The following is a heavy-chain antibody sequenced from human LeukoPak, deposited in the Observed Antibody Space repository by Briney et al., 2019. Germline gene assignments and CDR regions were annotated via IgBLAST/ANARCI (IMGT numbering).Heavy chain of an antibody. J-gene: IGHJ4*02. CDR2: INPNSGGT. D-gene: IGHD1-14*01. Sequence: ASVTVSCKASGYTFTGYYMHWVRQAPGQGLEWMGWINPNSGGTNYAQKFQGRVTMTRDTSISTAYMELSRLRSDDTAVYYCARGETVAGRAYFDYWGQGTLVTVSS. CDR1: GYTFTGYY. CDR3: ARGETVAGRAYFDY. V-gene: IGHV1-2*02.